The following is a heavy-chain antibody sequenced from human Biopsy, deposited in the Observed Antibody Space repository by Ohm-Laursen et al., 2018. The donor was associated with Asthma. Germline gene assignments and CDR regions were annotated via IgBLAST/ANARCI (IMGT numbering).Heavy chain of an antibody. CDR1: GFTFSSNG. CDR2: ISFDGSNK. D-gene: IGHD1-26*01. Sequence: LSLTCAASGFTFSSNGMHWVRQAPGKRLEWVAVISFDGSNKDFADSVKGRFTISRDNSKNTMYLEMNSLRAEDTAVYYCPKDVFPGWEVRRGPDYWGQGTLVTVSS. CDR3: PKDVFPGWEVRRGPDY. V-gene: IGHV3-30*18. J-gene: IGHJ4*02.